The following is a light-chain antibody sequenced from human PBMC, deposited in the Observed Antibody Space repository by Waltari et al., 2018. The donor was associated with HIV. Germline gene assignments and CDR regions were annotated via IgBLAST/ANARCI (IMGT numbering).Light chain of an antibody. V-gene: IGLV2-8*01. J-gene: IGLJ2*01. CDR2: EVT. CDR3: ISYADRNGFYVV. Sequence: STLTQPPPSSVAPGQPVTIPCARTNSDIGGYHYVAWYKQHPGKAPKLAISEVTKRTSGVPDRFPGSKSGTPASLVASGLQAEDAADYYCISYADRNGFYVVVGGGTRLTVL. CDR1: NSDIGGYHY.